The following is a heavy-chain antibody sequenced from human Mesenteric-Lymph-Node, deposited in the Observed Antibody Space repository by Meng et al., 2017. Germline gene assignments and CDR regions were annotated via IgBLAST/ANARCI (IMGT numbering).Heavy chain of an antibody. V-gene: IGHV1-2*02. Sequence: GELVQCGAEVKKPGASVKVACKASGYTFTGYYMHWVRQAPGQGLEWMGWINPNSGSTNNAQKFQGTVTMTTDTSTSTAYMELRSLRSDDTAGYYCARRPQYYYGSGSYDYWGQGTLVTVSS. CDR3: ARRPQYYYGSGSYDY. J-gene: IGHJ4*02. D-gene: IGHD3-10*01. CDR1: GYTFTGYY. CDR2: INPNSGST.